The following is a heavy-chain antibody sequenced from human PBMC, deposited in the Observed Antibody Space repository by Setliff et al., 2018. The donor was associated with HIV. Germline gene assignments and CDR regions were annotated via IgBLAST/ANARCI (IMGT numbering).Heavy chain of an antibody. CDR1: GFSLSTSGVC. D-gene: IGHD3-3*02. CDR2: IYWDDDK. V-gene: IGHV2-5*02. Sequence: SGPTLVNPTQTLTLTCTFSGFSLSTSGVCVGWIRQPPGKALEWLALIYWDDDKRYSPSLKSRLTITKDTSKNRVVLTMTNMDPVDTATYYCAHILQDPPSHFYYYFYMDVWGKGTTVPSP. J-gene: IGHJ6*03. CDR3: AHILQDPPSHFYYYFYMDV.